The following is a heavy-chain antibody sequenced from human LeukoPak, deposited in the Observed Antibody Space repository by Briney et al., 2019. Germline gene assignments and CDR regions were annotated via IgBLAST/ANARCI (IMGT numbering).Heavy chain of an antibody. CDR2: MNPGTGDT. CDR1: GYTFTYND. CDR3: AREHCSSTSCYYYYYGMDV. J-gene: IGHJ6*02. D-gene: IGHD2-2*01. V-gene: IGHV1-8*01. Sequence: ASVKVSCKASGYTFTYNDVNWVRQATGQGLEWMGWMNPGTGDTGYAPRFQGRLAMTADTSIKTAYMELSGLTSDDTAVYYCAREHCSSTSCYYYYYGMDVWGQGTTVTVSS.